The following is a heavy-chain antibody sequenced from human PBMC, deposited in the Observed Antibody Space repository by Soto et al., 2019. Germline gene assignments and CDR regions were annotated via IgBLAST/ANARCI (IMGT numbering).Heavy chain of an antibody. V-gene: IGHV3-33*01. Sequence: GGSLRLSCAASGFTFSSYGMHWVRQAPGKGLEWVAVIWYDGSNKYYADTVKGRFTISRDNSKNTLYLQMNSLRAEDTAVYYCARPLAGTTFDYWGQGTLVTVSS. CDR3: ARPLAGTTFDY. J-gene: IGHJ4*02. CDR2: IWYDGSNK. CDR1: GFTFSSYG. D-gene: IGHD3-10*01.